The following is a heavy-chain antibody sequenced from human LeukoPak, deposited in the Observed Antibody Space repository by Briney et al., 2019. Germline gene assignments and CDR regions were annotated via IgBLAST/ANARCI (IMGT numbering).Heavy chain of an antibody. J-gene: IGHJ4*02. CDR2: ISSSSSYI. Sequence: GGSLRLSCAASGFTFSSYSMNWVRQAPGKGLEWVSSISSSSSYIYYADSVKGRFTISRDNAKNPLYLQMNSLRAEDTAVYYCARDSIGGWYPLHFDYWGQGTLVTVSS. D-gene: IGHD6-19*01. CDR1: GFTFSSYS. V-gene: IGHV3-21*01. CDR3: ARDSIGGWYPLHFDY.